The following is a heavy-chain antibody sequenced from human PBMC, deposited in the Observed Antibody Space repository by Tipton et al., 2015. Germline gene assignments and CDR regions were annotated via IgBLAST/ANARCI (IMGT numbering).Heavy chain of an antibody. V-gene: IGHV3-13*01. CDR3: ARVSYSGSYQGAFDI. Sequence: QLVQSGGGVVQPGRSLRLSCAASGFTFSSYDMHWVRQATGKGLEWVSTIGTAGDTYYPGSVKGRFTISRENAKNSLYLQMNSLRAGDTAVYYCARVSYSGSYQGAFDIWGQGTMVTVSS. CDR2: IGTAGDT. CDR1: GFTFSSYD. J-gene: IGHJ3*02. D-gene: IGHD1-26*01.